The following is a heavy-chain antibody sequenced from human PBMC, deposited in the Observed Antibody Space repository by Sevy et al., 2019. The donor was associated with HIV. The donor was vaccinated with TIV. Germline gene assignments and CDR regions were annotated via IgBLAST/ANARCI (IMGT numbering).Heavy chain of an antibody. CDR3: ARGRRYCSSTSCPWNYYYYGMDV. CDR1: GFTFSSYW. D-gene: IGHD2-2*01. Sequence: GGSLRLSCAASGFTFSSYWMHWVRQAPGKGLVWVSRINSDGSSTSYADSVKGRFTISRDNAKNTLYLQMNSLRAEDTAVYYCARGRRYCSSTSCPWNYYYYGMDVWGQGTTVTVSS. CDR2: INSDGSST. J-gene: IGHJ6*02. V-gene: IGHV3-74*01.